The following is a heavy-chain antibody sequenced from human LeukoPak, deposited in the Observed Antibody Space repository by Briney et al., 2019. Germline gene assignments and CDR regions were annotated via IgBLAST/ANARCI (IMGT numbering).Heavy chain of an antibody. CDR2: INHSGST. CDR1: GGSFSGYY. Sequence: PSETLSLTCAVYGGSFSGYYWSWIRQPPGKGLEWIGEINHSGSTNYNPSLKSLVTISVDTSKNQFSLKLSSVTAADTAVYYCARGVIAVAGIYFDYWGQGTLVTVSS. V-gene: IGHV4-34*01. D-gene: IGHD6-19*01. CDR3: ARGVIAVAGIYFDY. J-gene: IGHJ4*02.